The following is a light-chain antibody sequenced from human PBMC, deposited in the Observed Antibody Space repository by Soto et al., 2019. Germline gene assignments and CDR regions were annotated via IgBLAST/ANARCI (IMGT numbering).Light chain of an antibody. Sequence: EVVMTQSPATLSVSPGERATLSCRASQSVASSVAWYQQKPGQAPRLLIYYASTRATGIPDRFSGSGSGTDFTLTISRLEPEDFAVYYCQQHGSSPITFGQGTRLEIK. J-gene: IGKJ5*01. CDR3: QQHGSSPIT. V-gene: IGKV3-20*01. CDR1: QSVASS. CDR2: YAS.